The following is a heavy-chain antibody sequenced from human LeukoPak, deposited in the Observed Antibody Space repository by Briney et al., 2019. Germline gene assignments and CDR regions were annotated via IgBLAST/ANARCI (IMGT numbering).Heavy chain of an antibody. CDR1: GGSFSGYY. J-gene: IGHJ4*02. V-gene: IGHV4-59*10. D-gene: IGHD4/OR15-4a*01. CDR2: IYNSGST. CDR3: AGVANYRSGERLDY. Sequence: SETLSLTCAVYGGSFSGYYWSWIRQPAGKGLEWIGRIYNSGSTNYNPSLKSRVTMSVGTSKNQFSLKLRSVTAADTAAYYCAGVANYRSGERLDYWGQGTLVTVSS.